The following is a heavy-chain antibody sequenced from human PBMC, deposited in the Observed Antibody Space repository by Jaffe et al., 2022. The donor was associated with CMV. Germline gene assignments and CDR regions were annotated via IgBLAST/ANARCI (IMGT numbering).Heavy chain of an antibody. J-gene: IGHJ6*02. CDR3: ARAPPTPWGATTGLDTFYYYYYGMDV. CDR2: IYYSGST. V-gene: IGHV4-59*01. D-gene: IGHD1-26*01. Sequence: QVQLQESGPGLVKPSETLSLTCTVSGGSISSYYWSWIRQPPGKGLEWIGYIYYSGSTNYNPSLKSRVTISVDTSKNQFSLKLSSVTAADTAVYYCARAPPTPWGATTGLDTFYYYYYGMDVWGQGTTVTVSS. CDR1: GGSISSYY.